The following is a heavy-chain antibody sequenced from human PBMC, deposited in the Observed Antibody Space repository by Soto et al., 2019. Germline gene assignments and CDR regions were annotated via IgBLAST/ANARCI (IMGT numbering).Heavy chain of an antibody. CDR1: DYTFPSND. CDR2: MNPNSGNT. D-gene: IGHD4-17*01. V-gene: IGHV1-8*01. J-gene: IGHJ4*02. CDR3: ARTLYGDNVDY. Sequence: QVQLVQSGAEVKKPGASLRVSGRVPDYTFPSNDITGGRQATGQGLEWMGWMNPNSGNTGYAQKFQGRVTMTRNTSISTAYMELSSLRSEDTAVYYCARTLYGDNVDYWGQGTLVTVSS.